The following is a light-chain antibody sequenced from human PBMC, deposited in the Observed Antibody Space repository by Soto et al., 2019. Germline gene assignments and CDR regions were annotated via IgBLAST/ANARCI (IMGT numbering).Light chain of an antibody. V-gene: IGKV3-20*01. CDR1: QSISSTS. CDR3: QQYGNSPFT. CDR2: GAS. J-gene: IGKJ5*01. Sequence: PGEWATLTCNASQSISSTSLAWYQQKPGQAPRLLIYGASTRATGIPDRFSGSESGTDFTLTISRLEPEDFVAYHCQQYGNSPFTFGQGTRPEI.